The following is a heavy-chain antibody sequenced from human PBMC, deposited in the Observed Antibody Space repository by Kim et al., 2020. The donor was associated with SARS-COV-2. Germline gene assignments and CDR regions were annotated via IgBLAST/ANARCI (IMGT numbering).Heavy chain of an antibody. CDR2: ISGSGGST. CDR3: ANSLQVVRAPYYYYMDV. J-gene: IGHJ6*03. D-gene: IGHD3-10*01. V-gene: IGHV3-23*01. CDR1: GFTFSSYA. Sequence: GGSLRLSCAASGFTFSSYAMSWVRQAPGKGLEWVSAISGSGGSTYYADSVKGRFTISRDNSKNTLYLQMNSLRAEDTAVYYCANSLQVVRAPYYYYMDVWGKGTTVTVSS.